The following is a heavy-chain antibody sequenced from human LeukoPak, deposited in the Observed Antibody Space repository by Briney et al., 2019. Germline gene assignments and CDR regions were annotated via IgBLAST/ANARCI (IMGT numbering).Heavy chain of an antibody. CDR2: VKSESIGGTT. CDR1: GHTFSNVW. CDR3: STPVSQTSCSA. V-gene: IGHV3-15*01. D-gene: IGHD2-2*01. J-gene: IGHJ4*02. Sequence: GGALRLSCAVSGHTFSNVWMSWVRQAPGKGLEWVGRVKSESIGGTTDYAAPVKGRFTISRDDSTNTLYLQMNSLKAEYITVYDFSTPVSQTSCSAWGKGTLLTVSS.